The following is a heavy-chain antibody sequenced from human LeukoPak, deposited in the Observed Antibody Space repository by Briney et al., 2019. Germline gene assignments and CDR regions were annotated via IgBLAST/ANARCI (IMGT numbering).Heavy chain of an antibody. Sequence: PSETLSLTCTVSGGSIGSYYWSWIRQPPGKGLEWIGYTYYSGSTNYNPSLKSRVTISVDTSKNQFSLKLSSVTAADTAVYYCARVRWGSFDYWGQGTLVTVSS. CDR3: ARVRWGSFDY. CDR2: TYYSGST. J-gene: IGHJ4*02. V-gene: IGHV4-59*01. CDR1: GGSIGSYY. D-gene: IGHD1-26*01.